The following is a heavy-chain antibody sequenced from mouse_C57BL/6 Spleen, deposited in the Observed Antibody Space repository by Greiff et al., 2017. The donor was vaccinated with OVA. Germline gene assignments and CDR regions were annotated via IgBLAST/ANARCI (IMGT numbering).Heavy chain of an antibody. CDR2: ISSGGDYI. D-gene: IGHD1-1*01. V-gene: IGHV5-9-1*02. CDR3: TRDLYYYGSSYPLYAMDY. J-gene: IGHJ4*01. CDR1: GFTFSSYA. Sequence: EVKLVESGEGLVKPGGSLKLSCAASGFTFSSYAMSWVRQTPEKRLEWVAYISSGGDYIYYADTVKGRFTISRDNARNTLYLQMSSLKSEDTAMYYCTRDLYYYGSSYPLYAMDYWGQGTSVTVSS.